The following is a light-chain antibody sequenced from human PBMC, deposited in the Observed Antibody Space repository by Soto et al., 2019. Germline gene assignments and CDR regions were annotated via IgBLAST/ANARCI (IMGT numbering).Light chain of an antibody. CDR3: QQYNLWPLT. V-gene: IGKV3-15*01. J-gene: IGKJ4*01. CDR2: GAS. CDR1: QSVSTN. Sequence: EIVMTQSPATLSVSPGERATLSCRASQSVSTNLAWYQHKPGQAPRLLIYGASTRALGFPDRVSGSGSGTEFTLTISSLQSEDFAVYYCQQYNLWPLTFGGGTKVEIK.